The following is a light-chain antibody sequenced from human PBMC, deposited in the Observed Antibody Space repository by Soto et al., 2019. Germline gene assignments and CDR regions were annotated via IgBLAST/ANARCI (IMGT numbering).Light chain of an antibody. J-gene: IGKJ1*01. Sequence: EIVLTQSQATLSFSPRERAPLXCMASQSVSSDYLAWYQQKPGQAPRLLFYHASRRATGTPDRFSVSGSGTDFTLTISRLEPGDFAVYYCQQYGDSPRSFGQGTKVDIK. CDR3: QQYGDSPRS. V-gene: IGKV3-20*01. CDR2: HAS. CDR1: QSVSSDY.